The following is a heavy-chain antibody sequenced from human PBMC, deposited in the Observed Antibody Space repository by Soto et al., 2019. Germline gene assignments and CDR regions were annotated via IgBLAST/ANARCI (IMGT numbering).Heavy chain of an antibody. CDR1: GFTFSSYD. Sequence: PGGSLRLSCAASGFTFSSYDMHWVRQATGKGLEWVSAIGTAGDTYYPGSVKGRFTISRENAKNSLYLQMNSLRAGDTAVYYCARGNWNYQSYNWFDPWGQGTLVTVSS. CDR2: IGTAGDT. D-gene: IGHD1-7*01. V-gene: IGHV3-13*01. CDR3: ARGNWNYQSYNWFDP. J-gene: IGHJ5*02.